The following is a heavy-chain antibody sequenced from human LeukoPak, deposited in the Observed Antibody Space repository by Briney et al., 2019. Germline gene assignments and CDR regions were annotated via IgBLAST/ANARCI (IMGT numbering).Heavy chain of an antibody. J-gene: IGHJ4*02. Sequence: GGSLRLSCAASGFTVSNNYMSWVRQAPGKRLEWVSVIYSGDNTYYVESVKGRFTISRDNSKNTLFLQMNRLRAEDTAVYYCAGRRVLDASFDYWGQGTLVTVSS. D-gene: IGHD3-16*01. CDR2: IYSGDNT. CDR3: AGRRVLDASFDY. V-gene: IGHV3-66*02. CDR1: GFTVSNNY.